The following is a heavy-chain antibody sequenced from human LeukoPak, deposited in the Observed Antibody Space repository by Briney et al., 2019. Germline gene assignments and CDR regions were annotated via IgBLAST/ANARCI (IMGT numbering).Heavy chain of an antibody. CDR2: ISTSSIYI. J-gene: IGHJ4*02. CDR3: ARDRAVVWGFDY. CDR1: GFTFSTYS. Sequence: GGSLRLSCAASGFTFSTYSMNWVRQAPGKGLEWVSSISTSSIYIYYADSIKGRFTISRDNAKNSLYLQMNSLRAEDTAVYYCARDRAVVWGFDYWGQGTLVTVSS. D-gene: IGHD2-8*02. V-gene: IGHV3-21*01.